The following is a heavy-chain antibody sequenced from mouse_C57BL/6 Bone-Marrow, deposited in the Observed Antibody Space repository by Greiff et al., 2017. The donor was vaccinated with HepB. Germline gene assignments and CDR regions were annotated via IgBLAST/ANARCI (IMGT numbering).Heavy chain of an antibody. CDR2: ISSGGSYT. CDR3: ARHRPPVTTNYAMDY. Sequence: VQLKESGGDLVKPGGSLKLSCAASGFTFSSYGMSWVRQTPDKRLEWVATISSGGSYTYYPDSVKGRFTISRDNAKNTLYLQMSSLKSEDTAMYYCARHRPPVTTNYAMDYWGQGTSVTVSS. J-gene: IGHJ4*01. D-gene: IGHD1-1*01. V-gene: IGHV5-6*01. CDR1: GFTFSSYG.